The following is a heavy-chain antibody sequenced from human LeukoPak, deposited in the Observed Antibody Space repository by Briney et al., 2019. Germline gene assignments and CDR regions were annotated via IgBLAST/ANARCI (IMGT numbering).Heavy chain of an antibody. CDR1: GYTFTSYD. D-gene: IGHD2-15*01. Sequence: ASVKVSCKASGYTFTSYDINWVRQATGQGLEWMGWMNPNSGNTGYAQKFQGRVTMTRNTSISTAYMELSSLRSEDTAVYYCARTSMVVAVTPFGCWGQGTLVTVSS. V-gene: IGHV1-8*01. CDR2: MNPNSGNT. J-gene: IGHJ4*02. CDR3: ARTSMVVAVTPFGC.